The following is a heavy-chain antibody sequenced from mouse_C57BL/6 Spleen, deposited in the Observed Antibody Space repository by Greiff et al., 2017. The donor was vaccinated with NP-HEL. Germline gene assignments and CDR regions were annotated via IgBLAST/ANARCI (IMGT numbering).Heavy chain of an antibody. CDR3: ARVVQPTYFDY. CDR1: GFTFSDYY. D-gene: IGHD2-2*01. Sequence: VQLVESEGGLVQPGSSMKLSCTASGFTFSDYYMAWVRQVPEKGLEWVANINYDGSSTYYLDSLKSRFIISRDNAKNILYLQMSSLKSEDTATYYCARVVQPTYFDYWGQGTTLTVSS. J-gene: IGHJ2*01. V-gene: IGHV5-16*01. CDR2: INYDGSST.